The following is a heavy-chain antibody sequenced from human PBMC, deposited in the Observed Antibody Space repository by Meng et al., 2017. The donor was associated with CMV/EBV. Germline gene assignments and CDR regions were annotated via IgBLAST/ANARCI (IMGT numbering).Heavy chain of an antibody. V-gene: IGHV1-69*10. CDR2: IIPILGIA. J-gene: IGHJ6*02. CDR3: ARGLRDRGVRYYGKDV. CDR1: GGTFSSYA. D-gene: IGHD3-10*01. Sequence: SVKVSCKASGGTFSSYAISWVRQAPGQGLEWMGGIIPILGIANYAQKFQGRVTITADKSTSTAYMELSSLRSEDTAVYYCARGLRDRGVRYYGKDVWGQGTTVTVSS.